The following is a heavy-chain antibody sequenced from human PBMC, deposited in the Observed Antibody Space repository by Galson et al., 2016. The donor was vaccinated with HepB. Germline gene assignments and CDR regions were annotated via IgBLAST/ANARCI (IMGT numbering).Heavy chain of an antibody. V-gene: IGHV3-48*02. D-gene: IGHD2-8*01. J-gene: IGHJ4*02. CDR3: AKESGFGVYFDY. CDR1: GFTFSVYN. Sequence: SLRLSCAASGFTFSVYNMNWVRQAPGKGLEWVSYISSSSSFIYYADSVKGRFTISRDNAKNSLYLRMNSLRDKDTAVYYCAKESGFGVYFDYWGQGTLVTVSS. CDR2: ISSSSSFI.